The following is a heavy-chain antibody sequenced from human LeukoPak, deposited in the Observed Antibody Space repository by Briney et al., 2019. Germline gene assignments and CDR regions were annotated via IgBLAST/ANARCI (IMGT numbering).Heavy chain of an antibody. Sequence: GGSLKLSCAASGFTFNDYWMSWVSQAPGKGLEWVANIKPDGSEKYYVDSVKGRFTISRDNARNSLYLQMNSLRAEDTAVYYCARRGRPDYWGQGTLVTVSS. V-gene: IGHV3-7*01. CDR2: IKPDGSEK. CDR1: GFTFNDYW. J-gene: IGHJ4*02. D-gene: IGHD6-6*01. CDR3: ARRGRPDY.